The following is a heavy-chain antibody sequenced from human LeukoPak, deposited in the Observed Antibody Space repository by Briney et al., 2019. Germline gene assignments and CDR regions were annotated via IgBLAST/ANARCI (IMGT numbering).Heavy chain of an antibody. CDR2: ISSSGSTI. CDR3: AKDKILYSYGDNWFDP. V-gene: IGHV3-48*03. Sequence: GGSLRLSCAASGFTFSSYEMNWVRQAPGKGLEWVSYISSSGSTIYYADSVKGRFTISRDNAKNSLYLQMNSLRAEDTAVYYCAKDKILYSYGDNWFDPWGQGTLVTVSS. J-gene: IGHJ5*02. CDR1: GFTFSSYE. D-gene: IGHD5-18*01.